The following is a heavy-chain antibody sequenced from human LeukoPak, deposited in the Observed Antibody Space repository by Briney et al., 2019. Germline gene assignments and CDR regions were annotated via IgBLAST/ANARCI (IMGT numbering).Heavy chain of an antibody. D-gene: IGHD1-26*01. V-gene: IGHV4-4*02. Sequence: SGTLSLTCAVSGGSISSSNWWSWVRQPPGKGLEWIGEIYHSGSTNYNPSLKSRVTISVDKSKNQFSLKLNSVTAADTAVYYCARHRRPWGSYYVSDAFDIWGQGTMVTVSS. CDR2: IYHSGST. J-gene: IGHJ3*02. CDR3: ARHRRPWGSYYVSDAFDI. CDR1: GGSISSSNW.